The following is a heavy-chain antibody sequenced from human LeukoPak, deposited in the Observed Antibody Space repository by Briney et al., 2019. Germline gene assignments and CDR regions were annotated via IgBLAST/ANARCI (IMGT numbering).Heavy chain of an antibody. CDR3: ARLSTPNLYYFDY. CDR2: INPNSGVT. CDR1: GYTFTGYY. V-gene: IGHV1-2*02. Sequence: ASVKVSCKASGYTFTGYYMHWVRQAPGQGLEWMGWINPNSGVTYYAQKFQGRVSMTRNTSISTAYMEVSRLRSDDSALYYCARLSTPNLYYFDYWGQGTLVTVSS. D-gene: IGHD3-16*02. J-gene: IGHJ4*02.